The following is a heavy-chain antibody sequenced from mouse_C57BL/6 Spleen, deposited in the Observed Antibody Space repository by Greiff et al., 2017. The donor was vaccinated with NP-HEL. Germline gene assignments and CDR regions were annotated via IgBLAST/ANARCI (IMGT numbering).Heavy chain of an antibody. J-gene: IGHJ2*01. Sequence: VKLQESGPELVKPGASVKISCKASGYAFSSSWMNWVKQRPGKGLEWIGRIYPGDGDTNYNGKFKGKATLTADKSSSTAYMQLSSLTSEDSAVYFCARIYYDYDGNYFDYWGQGTTLTVSS. V-gene: IGHV1-82*01. CDR3: ARIYYDYDGNYFDY. CDR1: GYAFSSSW. D-gene: IGHD2-4*01. CDR2: IYPGDGDT.